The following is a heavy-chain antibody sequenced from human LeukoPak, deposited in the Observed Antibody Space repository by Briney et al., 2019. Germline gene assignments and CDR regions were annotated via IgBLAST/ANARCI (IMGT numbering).Heavy chain of an antibody. CDR2: INPSGGST. J-gene: IGHJ5*02. V-gene: IGHV1-46*01. D-gene: IGHD4-17*01. CDR3: ARDLYGRLREAYNWFDP. Sequence: GASVKVSCKASGYTFTRYYMHWVRQAPGQGLEWMGIINPSGGSTSYAQKFQGRVTMTRDMSTSTVYMELSSLRSEDTAVYYCARDLYGRLREAYNWFDPWGQGTLVTVSS. CDR1: GYTFTRYY.